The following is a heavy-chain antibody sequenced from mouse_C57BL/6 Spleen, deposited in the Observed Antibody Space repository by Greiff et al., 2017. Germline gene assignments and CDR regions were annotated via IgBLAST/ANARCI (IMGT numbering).Heavy chain of an antibody. CDR1: GYTFTSYW. CDR2: INPSSGYT. Sequence: QVQLKESGAELAKPGASVKLSCKASGYTFTSYWMHWVKQRHGQGLEWIGYINPSSGYTKYNQKFKDKATLTADKSTSTAYMQLSSLTYEDSAVYYCARRRGYDGNAKDYWGQGTSVTVSA. J-gene: IGHJ4*01. D-gene: IGHD2-14*01. CDR3: ARRRGYDGNAKDY. V-gene: IGHV1-7*01.